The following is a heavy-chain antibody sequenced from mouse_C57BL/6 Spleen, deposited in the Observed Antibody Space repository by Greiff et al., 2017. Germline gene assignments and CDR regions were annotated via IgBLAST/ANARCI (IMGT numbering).Heavy chain of an antibody. CDR3: ARGYYGSSLYYFDY. CDR2: IYPGDGDT. D-gene: IGHD1-1*01. Sequence: VQLQESGPELVKPGASVKISCKASGYAFSSSWMNWVKQRPGKGLEWIGRIYPGDGDTNYNGKFKGKATLTADKSSSTAYMQLSSLTSEDYAVYFCARGYYGSSLYYFDYWGQGTTLTVSS. V-gene: IGHV1-82*01. J-gene: IGHJ2*01. CDR1: GYAFSSSW.